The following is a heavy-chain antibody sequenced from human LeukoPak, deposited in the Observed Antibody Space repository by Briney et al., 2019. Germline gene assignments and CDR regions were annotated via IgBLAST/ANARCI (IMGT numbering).Heavy chain of an antibody. Sequence: SETLSLTCAVYGGSFSGYYWSWIRQPPGKGLECIGEINHSGSTNYNPSLKSRVTISVDTSKNQFSLKLSSVTAADTAVYYCARGGYYDSSGYPLGYWGQGTLVTVSS. CDR1: GGSFSGYY. CDR2: INHSGST. CDR3: ARGGYYDSSGYPLGY. J-gene: IGHJ4*02. D-gene: IGHD3-22*01. V-gene: IGHV4-34*01.